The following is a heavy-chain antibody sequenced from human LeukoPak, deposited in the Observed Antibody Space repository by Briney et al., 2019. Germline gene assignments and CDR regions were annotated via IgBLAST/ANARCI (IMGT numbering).Heavy chain of an antibody. CDR2: ISWNSGSI. J-gene: IGHJ4*02. CDR1: GFTFDDYA. V-gene: IGHV3-9*01. CDR3: AKDIAGGRYFDY. D-gene: IGHD6-13*01. Sequence: GGSLRLSCAASGFTFDDYAMHWVRQAPGKGLEWVSGISWNSGSIGYADSVKGRFTISRDNAKNSLYLQMNSLRAEDTALYHCAKDIAGGRYFDYWGQGTLVTVSS.